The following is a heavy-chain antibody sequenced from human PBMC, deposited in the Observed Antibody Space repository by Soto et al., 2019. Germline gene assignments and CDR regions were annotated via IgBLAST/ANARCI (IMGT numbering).Heavy chain of an antibody. V-gene: IGHV3-23*01. D-gene: IGHD4-4*01. CDR1: GFTFTSYA. CDR3: ARDARRSNPPYYFDS. CDR2: ISGGGGGT. J-gene: IGHJ4*02. Sequence: EVQLLESGGGLVQPGGSLRLSCAASGFTFTSYAINWVRQAPGKGLEWVSTISGGGGGTYYSDSVKGRFTISRDNSKNTLYLQMNGLRAEDTAVYYCARDARRSNPPYYFDSWGQGTLVTVSS.